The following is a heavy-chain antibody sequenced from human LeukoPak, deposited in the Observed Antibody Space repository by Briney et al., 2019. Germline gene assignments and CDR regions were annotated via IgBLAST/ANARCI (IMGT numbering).Heavy chain of an antibody. V-gene: IGHV3-7*01. Sequence: RTGGSLRLSCAAAGSTLSSDWTSWVRQAPGKGREWVANIKQDGSEKYYVDSVKGRFTISRDNAKNSLYLQMNSLRAEDTAVYYCARDQPRQGFWSGYYYMDVWGKGTTVTVSS. CDR1: GSTLSSDW. CDR2: IKQDGSEK. J-gene: IGHJ6*03. D-gene: IGHD3-3*01. CDR3: ARDQPRQGFWSGYYYMDV.